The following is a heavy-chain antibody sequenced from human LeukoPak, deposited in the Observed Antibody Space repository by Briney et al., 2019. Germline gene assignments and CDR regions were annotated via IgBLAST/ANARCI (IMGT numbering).Heavy chain of an antibody. CDR3: ARDLVVFEGYCSSTSCRLFDY. D-gene: IGHD2-2*01. CDR2: ISAYNGNT. J-gene: IGHJ4*02. CDR1: GYTFTSYG. Sequence: ASVKVSCKASGYTFTSYGISWVRQAPGQGLEWMGWISAYNGNTNYAQKLQGRVTMTTDTSTSTAYMELRSLRSDDTAVYYCARDLVVFEGYCSSTSCRLFDYWGQGTLVTVSS. V-gene: IGHV1-18*01.